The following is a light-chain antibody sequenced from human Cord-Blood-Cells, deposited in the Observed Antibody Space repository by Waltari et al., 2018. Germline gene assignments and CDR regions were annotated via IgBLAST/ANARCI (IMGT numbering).Light chain of an antibody. J-gene: IGKJ2*01. CDR2: DVS. CDR3: QQYNSYSYT. CDR1: QSISSW. Sequence: DIQMTQPPSTLSASVGDRVTITCRASQSISSWLAWYQQKPGKAPKLLIYDVSSLESGVPSRFSGSGSGTEFTLTISSLQPDDFATYYCQQYNSYSYTFGQGTKLEIK. V-gene: IGKV1-5*01.